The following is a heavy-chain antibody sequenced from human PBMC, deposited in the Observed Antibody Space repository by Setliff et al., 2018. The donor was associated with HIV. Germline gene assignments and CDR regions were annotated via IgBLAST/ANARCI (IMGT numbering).Heavy chain of an antibody. Sequence: SETLSLTCAVSGYSISSGYYWGWIRQPPGKGLEWIGSIYHSGSTYYNPSLKSRVTISVDTSKNQFSLKLSSVTAADTAVYYCARDGYSSSWYVISGSFDYWGQGTRVTVSS. V-gene: IGHV4-38-2*02. CDR3: ARDGYSSSWYVISGSFDY. J-gene: IGHJ4*02. D-gene: IGHD6-13*01. CDR2: IYHSGST. CDR1: GYSISSGYY.